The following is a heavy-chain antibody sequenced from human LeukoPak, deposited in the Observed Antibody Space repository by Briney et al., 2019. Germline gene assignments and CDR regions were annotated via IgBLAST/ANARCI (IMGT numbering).Heavy chain of an antibody. J-gene: IGHJ4*02. V-gene: IGHV3-74*01. CDR2: INSDGSRT. CDR1: GFTFSSYW. D-gene: IGHD4-23*01. CDR3: AREFPDYGGNSPGVDY. Sequence: GGSLRLSCAASGFTFSSYWMHWVRQAPGKGLVWVSRINSDGSRTSYADSVTGRFTISRDNAKNTVYLQMNTPRAEDTAVYYCAREFPDYGGNSPGVDYWGQGTLVTVSS.